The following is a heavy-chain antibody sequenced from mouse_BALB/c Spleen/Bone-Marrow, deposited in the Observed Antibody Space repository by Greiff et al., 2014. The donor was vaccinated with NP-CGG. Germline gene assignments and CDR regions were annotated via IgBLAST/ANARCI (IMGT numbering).Heavy chain of an antibody. V-gene: IGHV5-15*02. D-gene: IGHD2-1*01. CDR3: ARETTRGAMDY. CDR2: ISNLAYSI. CDR1: GFTFSDYG. Sequence: VMLVESGGALVQPGGSRKLSCAASGFTFSDYGMAWVRQAPGKGPEWVAFISNLAYSIYYTDTVTGRFTISRENAKNTLYLKMSSLRSEDTAMYYCARETTRGAMDYWGQGTSVTVSS. J-gene: IGHJ4*01.